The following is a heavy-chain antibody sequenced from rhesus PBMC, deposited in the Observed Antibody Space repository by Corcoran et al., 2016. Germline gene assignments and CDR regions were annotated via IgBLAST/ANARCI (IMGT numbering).Heavy chain of an antibody. CDR1: GGSLRSSY. J-gene: IGHJ4*01. D-gene: IGHD6-25*01. V-gene: IGHV4-169*01. CDR2: IYGIGSST. CDR3: VRGAANFDY. Sequence: QLQLQASGPGLVKPSETLSVTFAVSGGSLRSSYLSWICQAPGKGLEGSWYIYGIGSSTNYNPTLKSRVTLSVDTSKNQFSLKLSSVTAADTAVYYCVRGAANFDYWGQGVLVTVSS.